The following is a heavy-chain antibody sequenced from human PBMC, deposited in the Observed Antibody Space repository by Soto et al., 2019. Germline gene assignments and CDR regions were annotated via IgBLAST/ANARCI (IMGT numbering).Heavy chain of an antibody. CDR1: GGSFSGYY. Sequence: QVQLQQWGAGLLKPSETLSLTCAVYGGSFSGYYWSWIRQPPGKGLEWIGEINHSGRTNYNPSLKSRVTISVDTTKNQFSLKLSSVTAADTAVYYCAREFVVVTAITSGYYYGMDVWGQGTTVTVSS. CDR2: INHSGRT. CDR3: AREFVVVTAITSGYYYGMDV. D-gene: IGHD2-21*02. V-gene: IGHV4-34*01. J-gene: IGHJ6*02.